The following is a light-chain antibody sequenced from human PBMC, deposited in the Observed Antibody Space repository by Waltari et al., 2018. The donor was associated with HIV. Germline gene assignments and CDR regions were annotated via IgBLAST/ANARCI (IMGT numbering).Light chain of an antibody. Sequence: QTVVTQEPSFSVSPGGTVTLTCPLSSGSVSPSYFPTWFQQTPGQAPRTLIYSSNTRSSGVPDRFSGSILGNKAALTITGAQADDESHYYCALYMGSGIWMFGGGTKVTLL. CDR2: SSN. J-gene: IGLJ3*02. V-gene: IGLV8-61*01. CDR3: ALYMGSGIWM. CDR1: SGSVSPSYF.